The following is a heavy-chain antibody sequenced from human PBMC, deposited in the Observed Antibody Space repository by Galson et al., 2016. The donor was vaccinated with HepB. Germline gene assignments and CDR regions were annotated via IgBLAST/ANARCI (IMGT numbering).Heavy chain of an antibody. CDR2: INWNSRSV. V-gene: IGHV3-9*01. J-gene: IGHJ4*02. CDR1: GFTFSDYA. D-gene: IGHD3-22*01. Sequence: SLRLSCAASGFTFSDYAMHWVRQVPGKGLEWVSGINWNSRSVASADSVKGRFTISRDNAKHSLYLQMNSLRVEDTALYYCAKAGEYHYDRSGYYDYWGQGTLVTVSS. CDR3: AKAGEYHYDRSGYYDY.